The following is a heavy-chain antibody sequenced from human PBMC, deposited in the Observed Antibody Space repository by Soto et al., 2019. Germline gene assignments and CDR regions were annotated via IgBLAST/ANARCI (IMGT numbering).Heavy chain of an antibody. CDR2: ISYDASNK. Sequence: QVQLVESGGGVVQPGRSLRLSCAASGFTFRSYAMHWVRKAPGKGLEWVAVISYDASNKYYADSVKGRFTISRDNSKNTLYLQMNSLRAEDTAVYYCARGYSSSSAAFDYWGQGTLVTVSS. CDR3: ARGYSSSSAAFDY. J-gene: IGHJ4*02. CDR1: GFTFRSYA. D-gene: IGHD6-13*01. V-gene: IGHV3-30-3*01.